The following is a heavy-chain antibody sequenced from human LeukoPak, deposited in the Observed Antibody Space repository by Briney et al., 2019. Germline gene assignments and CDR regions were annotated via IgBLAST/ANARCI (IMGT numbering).Heavy chain of an antibody. Sequence: GGSLRLSCAGSGFTFSAYNMNWVRQAPGKGLEWVSSISGSSTNIYYGDSVKGRFTISRDNAKNSLYLQMNSLRAEDTAVYYCARDGGTAHYNYYGMDVWGQGATVTVSS. CDR3: ARDGGTAHYNYYGMDV. D-gene: IGHD2-8*02. V-gene: IGHV3-21*01. CDR2: ISGSSTNI. J-gene: IGHJ6*02. CDR1: GFTFSAYN.